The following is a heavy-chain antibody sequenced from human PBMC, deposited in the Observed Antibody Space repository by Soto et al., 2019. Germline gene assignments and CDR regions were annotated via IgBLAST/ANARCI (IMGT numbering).Heavy chain of an antibody. CDR3: ARHEWIQLWLKFDP. D-gene: IGHD5-18*01. V-gene: IGHV4-39*01. CDR2: IYYSGST. Sequence: SETLSLTCTVSGGSISSSSYYWGWIRQPPGKGLEWIGSIYYSGSTYYNPSLKSRVTISVDTSKNQFSLKLSSVTAADTAVYYCARHEWIQLWLKFDPWGQGTLVTVSS. CDR1: GGSISSSSYY. J-gene: IGHJ5*02.